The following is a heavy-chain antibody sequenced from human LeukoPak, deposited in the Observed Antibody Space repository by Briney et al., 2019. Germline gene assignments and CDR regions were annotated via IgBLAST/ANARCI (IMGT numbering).Heavy chain of an antibody. CDR3: ARALASYYDRPFDI. Sequence: SETLSLTCTVSGGSISNYNWSWIRQPPGKGQEWIAYIYSSGSTNYNPSLKSRVTISADTSKNQFSLKLSSVTAADTAVYYCARALASYYDRPFDIWGQGTMVTVSS. CDR1: GGSISNYN. V-gene: IGHV4-59*01. D-gene: IGHD3-22*01. J-gene: IGHJ3*02. CDR2: IYSSGST.